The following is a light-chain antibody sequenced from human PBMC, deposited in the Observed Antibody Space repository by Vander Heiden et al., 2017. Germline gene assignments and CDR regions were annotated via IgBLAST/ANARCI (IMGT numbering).Light chain of an antibody. V-gene: IGLV1-44*01. CDR1: SSNIGSDT. J-gene: IGLJ3*02. CDR2: SNN. Sequence: QSVLTQPPSASGTPGQSVTISCSGSSSNIGSDTVNWYQQLPGTAPKLLIYSNNQRPSGVPDRFSGSRSGTSASLAISGPQSEDEADYYCAAWDDSLNGPVFGGGTKLTVL. CDR3: AAWDDSLNGPV.